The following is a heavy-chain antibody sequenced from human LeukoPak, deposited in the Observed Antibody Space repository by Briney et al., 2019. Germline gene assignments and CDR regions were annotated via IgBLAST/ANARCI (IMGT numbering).Heavy chain of an antibody. J-gene: IGHJ6*03. V-gene: IGHV1-18*01. CDR2: ISAYNGNT. CDR1: GYTFTSYG. D-gene: IGHD2-2*01. CDR3: ARVVVVPAASPSTGYYYYMDV. Sequence: ASVKVSCKASGYTFTSYGISWVRQAPGQGLEWMGWISAYNGNTNYAQKLQGRVTMTTDTSTSTAYMELRSLRSDDTAVYYCARVVVVPAASPSTGYYYYMDVWAKGPRSPSP.